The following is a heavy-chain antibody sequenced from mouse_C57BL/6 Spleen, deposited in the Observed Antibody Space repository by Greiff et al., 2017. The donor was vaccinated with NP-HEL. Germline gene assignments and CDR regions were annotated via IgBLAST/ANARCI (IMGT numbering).Heavy chain of an antibody. D-gene: IGHD5-5*01. V-gene: IGHV1-82*01. CDR1: GYAFSSSW. CDR3: ARDYPSMDY. CDR2: IYPGDGDT. Sequence: VQLQQPGTELVKPGASVKLSCKASGYAFSSSWMNWVKQRPGKGLEWIGRIYPGDGDTNYNGKFKGKATLTADKSSSTAYMQLSSLTSEDSAVYFCARDYPSMDYWGQGTSVTVSS. J-gene: IGHJ4*01.